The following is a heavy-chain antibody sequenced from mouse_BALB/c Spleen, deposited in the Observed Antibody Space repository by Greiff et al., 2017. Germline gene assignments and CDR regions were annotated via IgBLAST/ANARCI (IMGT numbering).Heavy chain of an antibody. CDR2: IWAGGST. J-gene: IGHJ3*01. D-gene: IGHD1-1*02. CDR3: ARDGSYWFAY. Sequence: VKLVESGPGLVAPSQSLSITCTVSGFSLTSYGVHWVRQPPGKGLEWLGVIWAGGSTNYNSALMSRLSISKDNSKSQVFLKMNSLQTDDTAMYYCARDGSYWFAYWGQGTLVTVSA. CDR1: GFSLTSYG. V-gene: IGHV2-9*02.